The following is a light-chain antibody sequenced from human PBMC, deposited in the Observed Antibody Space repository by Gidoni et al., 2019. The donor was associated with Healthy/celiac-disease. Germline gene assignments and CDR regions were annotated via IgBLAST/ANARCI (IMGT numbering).Light chain of an antibody. CDR3: QSYDSSLSGYWV. J-gene: IGLJ3*02. Sequence: SVLTPPPSVSGAPGQRVTISCTGSSYNIGAGYDVHWYQQLPGTAPKLLIYGNSNRPSGVPDRFSGSKSGTSASLAITGLQAEDEADYYCQSYDSSLSGYWVFGGGTKLTVL. V-gene: IGLV1-40*01. CDR1: SYNIGAGYD. CDR2: GNS.